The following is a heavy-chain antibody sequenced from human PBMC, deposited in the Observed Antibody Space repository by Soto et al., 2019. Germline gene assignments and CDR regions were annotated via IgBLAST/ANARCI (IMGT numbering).Heavy chain of an antibody. CDR3: AKDLIANNGGWEAFDM. D-gene: IGHD2-8*01. V-gene: IGHV3-23*01. Sequence: EVQLLESGGGLVQPGGSLRLYCAASGFRFSAYAMNWVRQAPGKGLQWVSGLVGSGADKNYADSVRGRFTGSRDNSKNTLYLQMNNLRDEDTAVYYGAKDLIANNGGWEAFDMGGRGTKVTVSS. CDR2: LVGSGADK. CDR1: GFRFSAYA. J-gene: IGHJ3*02.